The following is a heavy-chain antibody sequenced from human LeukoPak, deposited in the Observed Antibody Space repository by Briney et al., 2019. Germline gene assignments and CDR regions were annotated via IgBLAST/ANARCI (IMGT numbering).Heavy chain of an antibody. CDR1: GGSISSYY. D-gene: IGHD3-22*01. V-gene: IGHV4-59*01. Sequence: SETLSLTCTVSGGSISSYYWSWIRQPPGKGLEWIGYMFYTGSPNYNPSLKSRVIISVDTSKNQFSLTLTSVTAADTAVYYCARAGPRMAYYYDSSGYYFDYWGQGTLVTVSS. J-gene: IGHJ4*02. CDR2: MFYTGSP. CDR3: ARAGPRMAYYYDSSGYYFDY.